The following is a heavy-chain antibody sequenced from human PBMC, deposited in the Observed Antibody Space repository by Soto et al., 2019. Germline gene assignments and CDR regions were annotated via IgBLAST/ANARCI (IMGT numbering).Heavy chain of an antibody. V-gene: IGHV5-10-1*01. CDR2: IDPSDYYT. D-gene: IGHD6-13*01. CDR1: GYIFTSYW. Sequence: PGASLKIYCKCSGYIFTSYWISWVRQMPGNGLEWGGRIDPSDYYTNFSQSFQGHVTISADKSISTAYLQWSSLKASDTAMYYGARHVTACIAAPEVASPYWFDPWGQGTLVTVSS. J-gene: IGHJ5*02. CDR3: ARHVTACIAAPEVASPYWFDP.